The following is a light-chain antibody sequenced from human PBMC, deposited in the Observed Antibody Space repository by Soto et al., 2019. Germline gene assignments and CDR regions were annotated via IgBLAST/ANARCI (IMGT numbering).Light chain of an antibody. Sequence: EIVLTQSPATLSLSPGERATLSCRSSQSVSSYLAWYQQKPGQAPRILIYDASNRAPGIPARFSGSGSGTNFTLTSRTLESEDFAVYESQHRSNFFGPGTKVEIK. CDR2: DAS. J-gene: IGKJ3*01. CDR1: QSVSSY. V-gene: IGKV3-11*01. CDR3: QHRSNF.